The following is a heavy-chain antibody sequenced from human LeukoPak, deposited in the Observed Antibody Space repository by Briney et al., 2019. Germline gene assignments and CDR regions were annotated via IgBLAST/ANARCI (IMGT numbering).Heavy chain of an antibody. D-gene: IGHD3-22*01. Sequence: PSETLSLTCTVSGGSISSYYWSWIRQPPGKGLEWIGYIYYSGSTNYNPSLKSRVTISVDTSKNQFSLKLSSVTAADTAVYYCARGGPLADSSGYWGYWGQGTPVTVSS. CDR1: GGSISSYY. CDR2: IYYSGST. CDR3: ARGGPLADSSGYWGY. V-gene: IGHV4-59*01. J-gene: IGHJ4*02.